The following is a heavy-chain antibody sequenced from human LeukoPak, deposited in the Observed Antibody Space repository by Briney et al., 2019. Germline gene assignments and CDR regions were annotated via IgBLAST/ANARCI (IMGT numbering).Heavy chain of an antibody. CDR3: ASFKQWRTYYFDF. D-gene: IGHD6-19*01. V-gene: IGHV4-34*01. Sequence: PSETLSFTCAVYGWSFSGYYWSWIRQPPGKGLKWIGEINHSGSTNYNPSLKSRANISVDTSKNQFSLKLSSVSGADTAVYYCASFKQWRTYYFDFGGQGTVVTVSS. CDR1: GWSFSGYY. J-gene: IGHJ4*02. CDR2: INHSGST.